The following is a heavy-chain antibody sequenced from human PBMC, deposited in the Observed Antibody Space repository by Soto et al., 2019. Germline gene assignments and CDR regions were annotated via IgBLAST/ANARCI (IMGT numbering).Heavy chain of an antibody. J-gene: IGHJ6*02. CDR2: ISAYNGNT. CDR1: GYTFTSYG. V-gene: IGHV1-18*01. Sequence: GASVKVSCKASGYTFTSYGISWARQAPGQGLEWMGWISAYNGNTNYAQKLQGRVTMTTDTSASTAYMELRSLRSDDTAVYYCARSHGESDYYYYGMDVWGQGTTVTVSS. CDR3: ARSHGESDYYYYGMDV. D-gene: IGHD4-17*01.